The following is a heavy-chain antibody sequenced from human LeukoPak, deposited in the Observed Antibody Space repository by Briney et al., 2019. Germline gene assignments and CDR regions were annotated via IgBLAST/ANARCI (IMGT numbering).Heavy chain of an antibody. V-gene: IGHV3-23*01. J-gene: IGHJ4*02. Sequence: GGSLRLSCAASGFTFSTYAMSWVRQAPGQGLDWVSTISDGGSDTHYADSVKGRFTISRDNSKNTVYLQINSLRAEDTAVYYCAKALYGDYGRFDYWGQGTLVTVSS. D-gene: IGHD4-17*01. CDR3: AKALYGDYGRFDY. CDR2: ISDGGSDT. CDR1: GFTFSTYA.